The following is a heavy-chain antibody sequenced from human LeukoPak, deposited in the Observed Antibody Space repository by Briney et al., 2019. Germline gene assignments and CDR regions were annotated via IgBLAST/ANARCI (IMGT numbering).Heavy chain of an antibody. CDR3: ARGRVFYGSEKIPPHY. J-gene: IGHJ4*02. CDR1: GYTFTGYY. D-gene: IGHD3-10*01. V-gene: IGHV1-2*02. CDR2: INPNSGGT. Sequence: ASVKVSCKASGYTFTGYYMHWVRQAPGQGLEWMGWINPNSGGTNYAQKFQGRVTMARDTSISTAYMELSRLRSDDTAVYYCARGRVFYGSEKIPPHYWGQGTLVTVSS.